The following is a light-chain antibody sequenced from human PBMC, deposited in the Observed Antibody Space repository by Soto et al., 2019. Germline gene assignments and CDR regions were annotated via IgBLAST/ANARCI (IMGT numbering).Light chain of an antibody. CDR2: EVT. Sequence: QSVLTQPPSASGSPGQSVTISCAGTSSDVGGYAYVSWYQQHPGKAPKLMIYEVTKRPSGVPDRFSGSKSGNEASLTVSGLQPEDEADYYCSSYAGSNKVVFGGGTKLTVL. J-gene: IGLJ2*01. CDR3: SSYAGSNKVV. V-gene: IGLV2-8*01. CDR1: SSDVGGYAY.